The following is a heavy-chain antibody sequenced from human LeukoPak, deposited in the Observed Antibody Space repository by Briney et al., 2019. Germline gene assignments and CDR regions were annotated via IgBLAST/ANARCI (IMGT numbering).Heavy chain of an antibody. CDR1: GFTFSRYW. CDR3: ARGGGRHDLNSDY. J-gene: IGHJ4*02. D-gene: IGHD5-24*01. V-gene: IGHV3-7*01. CDR2: IKEDGTEK. Sequence: GGSQRLSCAASGFTFSRYWMSWVRQVPGKGLEWVAYIKEDGTEKSYEDSVKGRFPISRDNAKTSLYLQMNSLRADDTAVYSCARGGGRHDLNSDYWGQGTLVTVSS.